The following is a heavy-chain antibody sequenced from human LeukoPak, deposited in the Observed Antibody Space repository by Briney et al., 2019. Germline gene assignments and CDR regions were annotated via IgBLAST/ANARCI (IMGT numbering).Heavy chain of an antibody. CDR3: ARHADAYYYDSSGYYVGNAFDI. CDR1: GGSISSYY. CDR2: IYYSGST. Sequence: ASETLSLTCTVSGGSISSYYWSWIRQPPGKGLEWIGYIYYSGSTNYNPSLKSRVTISVDTSKNQFSLKLSSVTAADTAVYYCARHADAYYYDSSGYYVGNAFDIWGQGTMVTVSS. V-gene: IGHV4-59*01. D-gene: IGHD3-22*01. J-gene: IGHJ3*02.